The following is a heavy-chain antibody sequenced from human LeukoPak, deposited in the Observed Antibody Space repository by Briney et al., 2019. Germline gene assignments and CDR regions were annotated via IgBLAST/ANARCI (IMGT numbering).Heavy chain of an antibody. J-gene: IGHJ6*03. Sequence: PGGSLRLSCAASGFTFDDYGMSWVRQAPGKGLEWVSGINWSGGSTAYADSVKGRFTISRDNAKNSLYLQMDSLRAEDTALYYCARTYYFDSSGYYREGHYYYYFMDVWGKGTTVTVSS. CDR3: ARTYYFDSSGYYREGHYYYYFMDV. CDR2: INWSGGST. D-gene: IGHD3-22*01. V-gene: IGHV3-20*04. CDR1: GFTFDDYG.